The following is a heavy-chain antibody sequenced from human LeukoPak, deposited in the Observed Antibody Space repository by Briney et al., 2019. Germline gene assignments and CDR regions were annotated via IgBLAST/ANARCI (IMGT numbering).Heavy chain of an antibody. CDR1: GGSISSGGYY. CDR3: ARSAPLSWPFDY. CDR2: IYYSGST. D-gene: IGHD6-13*01. V-gene: IGHV4-31*03. Sequence: PSETLSLTCTVSGGSISSGGYYWSWIRQHPGKGLEWIGYIYYSGSTYYNPSLKSRVTISVDTSKNQFSLKLSSVTAADTAVYYCARSAPLSWPFDYWGQGTLVTVSS. J-gene: IGHJ4*02.